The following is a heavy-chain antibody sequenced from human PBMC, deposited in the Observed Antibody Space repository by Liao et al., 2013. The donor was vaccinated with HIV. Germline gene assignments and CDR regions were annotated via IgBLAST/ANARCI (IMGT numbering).Heavy chain of an antibody. V-gene: IGHV4-34*01. Sequence: QVQLQQWGAGLLKPSETLSLTCGVYGGSFSGYYWSWIRQPPGKGLEWIGELIHSGSTNYNPSLESRVTISVDTSKNQFSLRLSSVTAADTAVYYCARGRGTSAFDIWGQGTMVTVSS. CDR1: GGSFSGYY. CDR2: LIHSGST. CDR3: ARGRGTSAFDI. D-gene: IGHD1-1*01. J-gene: IGHJ3*02.